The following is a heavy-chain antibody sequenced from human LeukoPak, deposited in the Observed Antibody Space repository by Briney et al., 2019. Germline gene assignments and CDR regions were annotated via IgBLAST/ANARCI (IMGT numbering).Heavy chain of an antibody. V-gene: IGHV3-74*01. D-gene: IGHD3-16*01. J-gene: IGHJ4*02. CDR2: LNNDGSGT. Sequence: GGSVRLSCAASGFIFNNFWMHWVRQAPGKGLVWVSRLNNDGSGTGYGDSVKGRFTTSRGNAKNTLYLQMNSLRVEDTAVYYCARGRQGGFFDYWGQGVLVTVSS. CDR1: GFIFNNFW. CDR3: ARGRQGGFFDY.